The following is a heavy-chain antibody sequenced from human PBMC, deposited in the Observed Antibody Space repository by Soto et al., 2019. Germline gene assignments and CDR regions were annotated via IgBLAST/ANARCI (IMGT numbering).Heavy chain of an antibody. Sequence: GGSLRLSCAASGFTFSSYAMSWVRQAPGKGLEWVSAISGSGGSTYYADSVKGRFTISRDNSKNTLYLQMNSLRAEDTAVYYCAKDSRSGLEGYGMDVWGQGTTVTVSS. J-gene: IGHJ6*02. V-gene: IGHV3-23*01. D-gene: IGHD3-10*01. CDR3: AKDSRSGLEGYGMDV. CDR1: GFTFSSYA. CDR2: ISGSGGST.